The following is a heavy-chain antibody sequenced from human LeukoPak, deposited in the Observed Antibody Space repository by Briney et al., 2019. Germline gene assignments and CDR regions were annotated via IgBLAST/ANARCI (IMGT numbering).Heavy chain of an antibody. CDR3: ARLPHMVRGVIRRLKDY. Sequence: SETLSLTCAVYGGSFSGYYSSWIRQPPGKGMEWIGVINHIGTTNYNPSLKSRVTISVDTSKNQFSLKLSSVTAADTAVYYGARLPHMVRGVIRRLKDYWGQGTLVTVSS. CDR1: GGSFSGYY. D-gene: IGHD3-10*01. V-gene: IGHV4-34*01. J-gene: IGHJ4*02. CDR2: INHIGTT.